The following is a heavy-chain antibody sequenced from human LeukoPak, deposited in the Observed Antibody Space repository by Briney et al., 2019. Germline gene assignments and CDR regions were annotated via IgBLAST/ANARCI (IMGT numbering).Heavy chain of an antibody. V-gene: IGHV3-7*01. CDR2: IKQEGSEK. CDR1: GFTFSSYW. J-gene: IGHJ5*02. CDR3: ARVQYYDFWSGPTGWFDP. D-gene: IGHD3-3*01. Sequence: GGSLRLSCAASGFTFSSYWMSWVRQAPGKGLEWVANIKQEGSEKYYVDSVKGRFTISRDNAKNSLYLQMNSLRAEDTAVYYCARVQYYDFWSGPTGWFDPWGQGTLVTVSS.